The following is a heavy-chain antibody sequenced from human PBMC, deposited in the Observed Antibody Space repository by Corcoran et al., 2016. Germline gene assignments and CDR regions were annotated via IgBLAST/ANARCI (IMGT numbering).Heavy chain of an antibody. V-gene: IGHV4-39*01. D-gene: IGHD4-17*01. CDR3: ARQTYGDHDFDY. J-gene: IGHJ4*02. CDR2: IYYSGST. Sequence: QLQLQESRPGLVKPSETLSLTCTVSGGSISSSSYYWGWIRQPPGKGLEWIGSIYYSGSTYYNPSLKSRVTISVDTSKNQFSLKLSSVTAADTAVYYCARQTYGDHDFDYWGQGTLVTVSS. CDR1: GGSISSSSYY.